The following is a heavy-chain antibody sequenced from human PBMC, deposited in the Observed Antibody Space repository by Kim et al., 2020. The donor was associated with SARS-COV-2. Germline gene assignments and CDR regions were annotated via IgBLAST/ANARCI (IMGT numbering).Heavy chain of an antibody. Sequence: SETLSLTCTVSGGSINSDRYYWNGIRQPAGKGLEWIGRIYSSGTTNYNPSLKSRVTISVDTSKNQFSLKLSSVTAADTAVYYCARAADYYYFAIDVWGQGTAVTVSS. V-gene: IGHV4-61*02. CDR2: IYSSGTT. CDR3: ARAADYYYFAIDV. CDR1: GGSINSDRYY. J-gene: IGHJ6*02. D-gene: IGHD2-2*01.